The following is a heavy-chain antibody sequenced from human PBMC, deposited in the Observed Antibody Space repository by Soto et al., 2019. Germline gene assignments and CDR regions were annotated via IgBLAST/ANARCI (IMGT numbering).Heavy chain of an antibody. V-gene: IGHV3-33*01. D-gene: IGHD3-10*01. J-gene: IGHJ6*02. CDR1: GFTFSSYG. CDR3: ARDPRYGSGSYRPSYYYGMDV. Sequence: QVQLVESGGGVVQPGRSLRLSCAASGFTFSSYGMHWVRQAPGKGLEWVAVIWCDGSNKYYADSVNGRFTIFIDNSKNTLYLHMNSLSAEDTAVYYCARDPRYGSGSYRPSYYYGMDVWGQGTTVTVSS. CDR2: IWCDGSNK.